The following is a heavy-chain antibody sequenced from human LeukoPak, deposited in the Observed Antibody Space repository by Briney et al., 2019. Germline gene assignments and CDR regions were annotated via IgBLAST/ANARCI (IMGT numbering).Heavy chain of an antibody. J-gene: IGHJ5*02. Sequence: GGSLRLSCAASGFTFSSYAMSWVRQSPGKGLEWVSDVSGTGGTTYYADSVKGRFTISRDNSKNTLYLQMSSLRAEDTAVYYCAKERIYYYGLGSYPNWFDRWGQGTLVTVSS. CDR3: AKERIYYYGLGSYPNWFDR. D-gene: IGHD3-10*01. V-gene: IGHV3-23*01. CDR2: VSGTGGTT. CDR1: GFTFSSYA.